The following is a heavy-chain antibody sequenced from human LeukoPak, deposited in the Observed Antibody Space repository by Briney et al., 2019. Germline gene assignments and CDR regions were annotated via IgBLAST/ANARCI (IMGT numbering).Heavy chain of an antibody. J-gene: IGHJ4*02. CDR1: GGTFSSYA. V-gene: IGHV1-69*05. CDR3: ARGGPILTYSGSYYPKNFDY. CDR2: IIPIFGTA. Sequence: GSSVKVSCKASGGTFSSYAISWVRQAPGQGIEWMGGIIPIFGTANYAQKFQGRVTITTDESTSTAYMELSSLRSEDTAVYYCARGGPILTYSGSYYPKNFDYWGQGTLVTVSS. D-gene: IGHD1-26*01.